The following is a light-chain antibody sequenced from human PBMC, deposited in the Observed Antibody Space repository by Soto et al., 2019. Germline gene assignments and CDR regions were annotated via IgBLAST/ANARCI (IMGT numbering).Light chain of an antibody. CDR1: QSISTW. CDR2: KAS. Sequence: DIQMTQSPSTLSASVGDRVTITCRASQSISTWLAWYQQKPGETPNLLIYKASSLESGVPSRFSGSGSGTEFTLTISSLQPDDFATYYCQQYDSYPLTFGGGTKVDIK. V-gene: IGKV1-5*03. J-gene: IGKJ4*01. CDR3: QQYDSYPLT.